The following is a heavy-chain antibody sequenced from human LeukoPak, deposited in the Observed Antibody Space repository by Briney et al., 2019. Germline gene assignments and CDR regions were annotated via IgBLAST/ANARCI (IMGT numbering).Heavy chain of an antibody. D-gene: IGHD1-26*01. V-gene: IGHV4-39*01. CDR2: ILYTGST. CDR3: ARPGERGCYFLWVN. J-gene: IGHJ4*02. CDR1: GGSLSSSSYY. Sequence: SETLSLTCTVSGGSLSSSSYYWGWLRQPPGQGLEWIGSILYTGSTYYNPSLKSQVTISIDTSKNQFSLRLSSVTAADTAVYYCARPGERGCYFLWVNWGQGTLVTVSS.